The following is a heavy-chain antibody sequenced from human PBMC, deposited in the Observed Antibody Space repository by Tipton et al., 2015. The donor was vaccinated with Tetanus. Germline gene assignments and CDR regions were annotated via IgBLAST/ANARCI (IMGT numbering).Heavy chain of an antibody. CDR1: GDSISSGGYY. D-gene: IGHD3-9*01. V-gene: IGHV4-31*03. CDR3: ARSYYDLLTGNYIPYYLDY. CDR2: IYSSGTT. J-gene: IGHJ4*02. Sequence: TLSLTCSVSGDSISSGGYYWSWIRQHPGKGLEWIGYIYSSGTTNYNPSLRSRVTMSVDTSKNQFSLELTSVTAADTAVYYCARSYYDLLTGNYIPYYLDYWGRGSLVTVSS.